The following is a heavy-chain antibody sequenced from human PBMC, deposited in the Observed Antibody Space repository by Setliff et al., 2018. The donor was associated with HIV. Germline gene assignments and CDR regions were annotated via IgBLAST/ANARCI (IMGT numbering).Heavy chain of an antibody. CDR2: IIPISGTA. D-gene: IGHD2-2*01. CDR1: GGTFSNYG. CDR3: ARDFGGYCSSMSCPGLFDP. J-gene: IGHJ5*02. V-gene: IGHV1-69*13. Sequence: VKVSCKASGGTFSNYGMSWVRQAPGQGPEWMGGIIPISGTANYAQKFQGRVTITTDESTSTAYMELSGLRSEDTAVYYCARDFGGYCSSMSCPGLFDPWGQGTLVTVSS.